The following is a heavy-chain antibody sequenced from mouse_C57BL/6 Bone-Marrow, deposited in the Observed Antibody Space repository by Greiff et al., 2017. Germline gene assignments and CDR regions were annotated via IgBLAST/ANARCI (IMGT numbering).Heavy chain of an antibody. CDR2: IYPGSGNT. CDR3: ASYDLGYFDV. D-gene: IGHD2-4*01. J-gene: IGHJ1*03. V-gene: IGHV1-76*01. CDR1: GYTFTDYY. Sequence: QVQLKESGAELVRPGASVKLSCKASGYTFTDYYINWVKQRPGQGLEWIARIYPGSGNTYYNEKFKGKATLTAEKSSSTAYMQLSSLTSEDSAVYFCASYDLGYFDVWGTGTTVTVSS.